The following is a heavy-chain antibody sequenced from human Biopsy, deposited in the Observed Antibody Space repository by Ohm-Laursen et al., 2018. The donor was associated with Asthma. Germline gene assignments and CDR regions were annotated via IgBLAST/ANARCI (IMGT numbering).Heavy chain of an antibody. Sequence: TQTLTLTCTFSGFSLKIGAVGVAWIRQPPGKALEWLARIYWDDDKRYSSSLKSRPTITKDTSKNQVVLTMTNMDPVDTATYYCAHRLCIGGACYDAFDIWGQGTMVTVSS. D-gene: IGHD2-8*02. CDR3: AHRLCIGGACYDAFDI. J-gene: IGHJ3*02. CDR2: IYWDDDK. CDR1: GFSLKIGAVG. V-gene: IGHV2-5*02.